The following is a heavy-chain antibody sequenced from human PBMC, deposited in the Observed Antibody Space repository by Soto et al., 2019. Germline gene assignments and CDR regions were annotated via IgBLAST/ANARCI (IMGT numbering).Heavy chain of an antibody. Sequence: GGSLRLSCAASGFTFSSYAMSWVRQAPGKGLEWVSAISGSGGSTYYADSVKGRFTISRDNSKNTLYLQMNSLRAEDTAVYYCAKVSPGSYYPLDAFDIWGQGTMVTVSS. J-gene: IGHJ3*02. V-gene: IGHV3-23*01. CDR3: AKVSPGSYYPLDAFDI. CDR2: ISGSGGST. CDR1: GFTFSSYA. D-gene: IGHD3-10*01.